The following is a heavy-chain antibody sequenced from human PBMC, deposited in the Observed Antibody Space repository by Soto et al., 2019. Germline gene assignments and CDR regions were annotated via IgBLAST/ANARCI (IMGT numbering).Heavy chain of an antibody. CDR2: SSNSGSFT. V-gene: IGHV3-11*06. Sequence: GSLRLSCAASGFTLSDRYMSWIRQAPGKGLEWIGYSSNSGSFTRYADSVKGRFSISRDNAESSLYLQISSLRGDDTATYYCVKSGDNYNLLDYWGQGTPVTVSS. D-gene: IGHD1-1*01. CDR1: GFTLSDRY. J-gene: IGHJ4*02. CDR3: VKSGDNYNLLDY.